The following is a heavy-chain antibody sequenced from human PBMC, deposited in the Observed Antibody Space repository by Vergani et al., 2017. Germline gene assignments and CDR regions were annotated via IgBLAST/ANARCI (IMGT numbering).Heavy chain of an antibody. CDR2: IYYSGST. CDR3: ARGDRGYSYGYYDY. CDR1: GGSISSSSYY. D-gene: IGHD5-18*01. J-gene: IGHJ4*02. Sequence: QLQLQESGPGLVKPSETLSLTCTVSGGSISSSSYYWGWIRQPPGKGLEWIGSIYYSGSTYYNPSLKSRVTISVDTSKNQVYLKLSSVTAAATAVYYCARGDRGYSYGYYDYWGQGTLVTVSS. V-gene: IGHV4-39*07.